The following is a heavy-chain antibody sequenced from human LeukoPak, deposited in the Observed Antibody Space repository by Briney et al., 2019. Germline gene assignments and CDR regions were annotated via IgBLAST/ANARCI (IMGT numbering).Heavy chain of an antibody. D-gene: IGHD1-26*01. CDR1: GDSISSFY. Sequence: SETLSLTCTVSGDSISSFYWTWIRQPPGKGLEWIGYIYYSGSTNYNPSLKSRVTMSVDTSKNQFSLKLSSVTAADTAVYYCASGSIVGVLWGWGQGTLVTVST. CDR2: IYYSGST. V-gene: IGHV4-59*01. J-gene: IGHJ4*02. CDR3: ASGSIVGVLWG.